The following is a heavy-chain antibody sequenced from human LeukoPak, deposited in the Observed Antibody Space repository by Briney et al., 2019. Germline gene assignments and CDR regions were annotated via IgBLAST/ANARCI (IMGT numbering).Heavy chain of an antibody. V-gene: IGHV3-11*01. CDR1: GFTFNDFY. CDR3: ARGGVDHYGSGTYYLMYYFDH. D-gene: IGHD3-10*01. Sequence: PGGSLRLSCAAPGFTFNDFYINWIRQAPGKGLEWISYISSSGSTVYYADSVKGRFTVSRDDPHNTLYLQMNSVRAEDTAVYFCARGGVDHYGSGTYYLMYYFDHWGQGALVTVSS. J-gene: IGHJ4*02. CDR2: ISSSGSTV.